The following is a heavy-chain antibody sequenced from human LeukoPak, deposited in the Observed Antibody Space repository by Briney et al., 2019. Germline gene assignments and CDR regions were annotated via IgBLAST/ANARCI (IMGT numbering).Heavy chain of an antibody. CDR3: AKAGAEVVAAPGYGMDV. Sequence: PGGSLRLSCAASGFTFSSYAMSWVRQAPGKGLEWVSAISCSGGSTYYADSVKGRFTISRDNSKNTLYLQMNSLRAEDTAVYYCAKAGAEVVAAPGYGMDVWGQGTTVTVSS. J-gene: IGHJ6*02. CDR1: GFTFSSYA. CDR2: ISCSGGST. V-gene: IGHV3-23*01. D-gene: IGHD2-15*01.